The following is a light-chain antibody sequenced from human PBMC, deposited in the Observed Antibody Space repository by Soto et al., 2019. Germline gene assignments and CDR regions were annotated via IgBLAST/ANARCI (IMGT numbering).Light chain of an antibody. CDR1: HSVSSN. CDR2: GAS. Sequence: EIVMTQSPATLAVSPREKATLSCRASHSVSSNLSLYQQKPGQAPRLLIYGASTRATGIPAMFSGSGSGTDFTLTISSLEPEDVAVYYCQHYSSSPLTFGGGTKVDIK. V-gene: IGKV3-15*01. J-gene: IGKJ4*01. CDR3: QHYSSSPLT.